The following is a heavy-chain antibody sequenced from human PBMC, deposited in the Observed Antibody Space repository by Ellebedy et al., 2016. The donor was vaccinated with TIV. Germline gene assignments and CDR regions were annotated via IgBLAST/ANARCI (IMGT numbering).Heavy chain of an antibody. D-gene: IGHD1-1*01. CDR1: GSSVNSSY. J-gene: IGHJ4*02. CDR2: FYHSAIP. CDR3: ATYNMGRLDH. V-gene: IGHV4-4*08. Sequence: MPSETLSLTCAVSGSSVNSSYWAWIRQPPGKALECIAYFYHSAIPFYSPSLKSRFSISIDTPTNHFSLRLRSVTAADTAVYYCATYNMGRLDHWGQGALVTVSS.